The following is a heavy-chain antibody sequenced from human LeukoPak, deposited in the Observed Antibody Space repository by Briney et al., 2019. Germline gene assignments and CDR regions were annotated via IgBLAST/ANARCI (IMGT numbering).Heavy chain of an antibody. Sequence: PGRSLRLSCAASGFTFSSYGMHWVRQAPGKGLEWVAVISYDGSNKYYADSVKGRFTISGDNSKNTLYLQMNSLRAEDTAVYYCAKSGGGDYHFDYWGQGTLVTVSS. CDR1: GFTFSSYG. J-gene: IGHJ4*02. CDR3: AKSGGGDYHFDY. CDR2: ISYDGSNK. V-gene: IGHV3-30*18. D-gene: IGHD4-17*01.